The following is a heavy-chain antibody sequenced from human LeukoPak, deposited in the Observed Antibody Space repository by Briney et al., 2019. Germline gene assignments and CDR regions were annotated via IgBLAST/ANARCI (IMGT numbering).Heavy chain of an antibody. CDR3: ARSPPVYGYMDV. CDR2: ISYDGSNK. J-gene: IGHJ6*02. D-gene: IGHD5/OR15-5a*01. V-gene: IGHV3-30*03. Sequence: PGGSLRLSCAASGFTFSSYGMHWVRQAPGKGLEWVAVISYDGSNKYYADSVKGRFTISRDNSKNTLYLQMNSLRAEDTAVYYCARSPPVYGYMDVWGQGTTVTVSS. CDR1: GFTFSSYG.